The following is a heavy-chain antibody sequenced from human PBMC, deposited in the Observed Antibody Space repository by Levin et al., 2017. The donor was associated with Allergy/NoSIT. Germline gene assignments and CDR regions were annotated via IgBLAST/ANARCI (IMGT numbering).Heavy chain of an antibody. D-gene: IGHD3-10*01. J-gene: IGHJ6*02. CDR2: ISGSGGST. Sequence: GGSLRLSCAASGFTFSSYAMSWVRQAPGKGLEWVSAISGSGGSTYYADSVKGRFTISRDNSKNTLYLQMNSLRAEDTAVYYCAKDTGILWFGELLHAYYYYGMDGWGQGTTVTVSS. CDR1: GFTFSSYA. V-gene: IGHV3-23*01. CDR3: AKDTGILWFGELLHAYYYYGMDG.